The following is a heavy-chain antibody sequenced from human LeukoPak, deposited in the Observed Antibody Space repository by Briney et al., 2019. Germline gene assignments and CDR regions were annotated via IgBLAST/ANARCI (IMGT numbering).Heavy chain of an antibody. J-gene: IGHJ4*02. Sequence: SETLSLTCTVSGGSISSGSYYWSWIRQPAGKGLEWIGRIYTSGSTNYNPSLKSRVTISVDTSKNQFSLELSSVTAADTAVYYCARGPYYDYVWGSYRFYYFDYWGQGTLVTVSS. V-gene: IGHV4-61*02. D-gene: IGHD3-16*02. CDR3: ARGPYYDYVWGSYRFYYFDY. CDR1: GGSISSGSYY. CDR2: IYTSGST.